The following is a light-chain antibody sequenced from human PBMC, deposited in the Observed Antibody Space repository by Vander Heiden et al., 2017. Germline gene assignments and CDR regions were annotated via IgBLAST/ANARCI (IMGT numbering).Light chain of an antibody. CDR1: QSVTSSY. Sequence: EIVLTQSPGTLSLSPVVRGTRSCRASQSVTSSYLAWYQQKRGQAPRLLIYGAPSRATGIPDRFSGSGSGTDFTLPISRLEPEDFAVYYCQQDGSSPLTFGQGTRVEIK. V-gene: IGKV3-20*01. J-gene: IGKJ5*01. CDR2: GAP. CDR3: QQDGSSPLT.